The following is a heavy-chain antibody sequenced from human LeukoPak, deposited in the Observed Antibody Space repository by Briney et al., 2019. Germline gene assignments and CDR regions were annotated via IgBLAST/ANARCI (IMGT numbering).Heavy chain of an antibody. J-gene: IGHJ6*03. CDR1: GGSLSRYY. V-gene: IGHV4-59*01. CDR3: ARASPNYTGGYYGSTYYYYMDV. CDR2: IYYSGST. Sequence: PSETLSLTCTVCGGSLSRYYWSCIRQPPGKGLDWIGYIYYSGSTIYNPSLKSRVTISVHTPKHPFSLKLSSVTAADTAVYYCARASPNYTGGYYGSTYYYYMDVSGKGTTVSVSS. D-gene: IGHD3-22*01.